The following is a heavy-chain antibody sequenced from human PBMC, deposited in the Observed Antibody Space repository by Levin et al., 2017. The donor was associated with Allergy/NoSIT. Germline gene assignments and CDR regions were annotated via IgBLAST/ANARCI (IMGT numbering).Heavy chain of an antibody. J-gene: IGHJ4*02. Sequence: SETLSLTCTVYGESFSDYFWSWIRQPPGKGLEWIGEINHSGYTNYNPSLKSRVPMSVDTSKKQFSLKLSSVSAADTAVYYCAREGRAVAGIGDWGQGTLVTVSS. CDR1: GESFSDYF. V-gene: IGHV4-34*01. CDR3: AREGRAVAGIGD. CDR2: INHSGYT. D-gene: IGHD6-19*01.